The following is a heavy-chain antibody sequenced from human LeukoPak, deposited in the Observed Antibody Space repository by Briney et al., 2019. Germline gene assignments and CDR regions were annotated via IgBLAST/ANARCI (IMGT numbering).Heavy chain of an antibody. J-gene: IGHJ3*02. Sequence: GESLKISFKGSGYSFTSYWIGWVRQMPGKGLEWMGIIYPGDSDTRYSPSFQGQVTISADKSISTAYLQWSSLKASDTAMYYCARSGGLYSGYDYDAFDIWGQGTMVTVSS. V-gene: IGHV5-51*01. CDR2: IYPGDSDT. CDR1: GYSFTSYW. D-gene: IGHD5-12*01. CDR3: ARSGGLYSGYDYDAFDI.